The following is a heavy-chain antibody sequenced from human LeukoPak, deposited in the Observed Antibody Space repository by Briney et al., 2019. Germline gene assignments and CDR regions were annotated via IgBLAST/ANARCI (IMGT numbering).Heavy chain of an antibody. D-gene: IGHD4-23*01. V-gene: IGHV1-18*01. Sequence: ASVKVSCKASGYTFTSYGINWVRQAPGQGLEWMGWISAYNGNTNYAQKLQGRVTMTTDTSTSTAYMELRSLRSEDTAVYYRARRIIHYGGWFDPWGQGTLVTVSS. CDR2: ISAYNGNT. J-gene: IGHJ5*02. CDR3: ARRIIHYGGWFDP. CDR1: GYTFTSYG.